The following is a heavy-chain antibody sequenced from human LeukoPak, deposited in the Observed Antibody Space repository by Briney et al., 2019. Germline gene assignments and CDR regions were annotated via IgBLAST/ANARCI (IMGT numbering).Heavy chain of an antibody. J-gene: IGHJ4*02. D-gene: IGHD5-18*01. V-gene: IGHV3-30*02. Sequence: PGGSLRLSCAASGFTFSSYGMHWVRQAPGKGLEWVTFIRYDGSNKYYADSVKGRFTISRDNSKNTLYLQMNSLRAEDTAVYYCAKDSVDRYHSYNLGYWGQGTLVTVSS. CDR2: IRYDGSNK. CDR3: AKDSVDRYHSYNLGY. CDR1: GFTFSSYG.